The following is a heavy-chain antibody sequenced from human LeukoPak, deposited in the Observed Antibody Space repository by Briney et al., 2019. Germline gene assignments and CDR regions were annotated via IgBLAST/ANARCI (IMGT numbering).Heavy chain of an antibody. CDR1: GGTFISYT. CDR3: ARAGCGGDCYSPLDY. CDR2: ITPILGIA. Sequence: GASVKVSCKASGGTFISYTISWVRQAPGQGLEWMGRITPILGIANYAQKFQGRVTITADKSTSTAYMELSSLRSEDMAVYYCARAGCGGDCYSPLDYWGQGTLVTVSS. J-gene: IGHJ4*02. V-gene: IGHV1-69*02. D-gene: IGHD2-21*01.